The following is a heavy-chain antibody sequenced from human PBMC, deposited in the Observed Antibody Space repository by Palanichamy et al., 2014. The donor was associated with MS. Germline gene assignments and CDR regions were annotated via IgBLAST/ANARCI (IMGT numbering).Heavy chain of an antibody. Sequence: QLQLQESGSGLVKPSQTLSLTCGVSGGAISSRGYSWNWIRQPPGKGLEWIGYIYHTTGSTYYNPSLKSRVTISVDGSKNQFSLQLSPVTAADTAIYYCARAVVVATPYYFDYWGQGTLITVSS. J-gene: IGHJ4*02. D-gene: IGHD2-21*01. CDR2: IYHTTGST. CDR3: ARAVVVATPYYFDY. V-gene: IGHV4-30-2*01. CDR1: GGAISSRGYS.